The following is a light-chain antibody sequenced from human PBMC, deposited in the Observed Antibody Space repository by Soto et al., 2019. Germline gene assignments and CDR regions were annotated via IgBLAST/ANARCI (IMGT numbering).Light chain of an antibody. CDR2: KAS. Sequence: DIQMTQSPSPMSASVGDRVTTTCRASQSIDSWLAWYQQKPGKAPKFLMYKASNLESGVPSRFSGSGSGTEFTLTISSLHPDDFATYYCQQYNSYWTFGQGTKVDIK. V-gene: IGKV1-5*03. J-gene: IGKJ1*01. CDR1: QSIDSW. CDR3: QQYNSYWT.